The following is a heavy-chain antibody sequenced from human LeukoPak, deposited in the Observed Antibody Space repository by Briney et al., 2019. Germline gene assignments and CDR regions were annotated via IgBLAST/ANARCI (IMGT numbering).Heavy chain of an antibody. J-gene: IGHJ6*03. Sequence: SETLSLTCTVSGASISSYYWSWIRQPPGKGLEWIGNIQTGGSTRYSPSLQSRVTISVDTSKNQLSLKLNSVTAADTAVYYCARHEPTSRHRGVHYYMDVWGKGTTVTVSS. CDR3: ARHEPTSRHRGVHYYMDV. V-gene: IGHV4-4*09. CDR1: GASISSYY. CDR2: IQTGGST. D-gene: IGHD3-10*01.